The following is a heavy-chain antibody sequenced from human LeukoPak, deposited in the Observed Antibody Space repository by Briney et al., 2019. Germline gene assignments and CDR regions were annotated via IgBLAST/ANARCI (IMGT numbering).Heavy chain of an antibody. CDR3: ARDSVVVPAAKEGADY. V-gene: IGHV1-2*02. J-gene: IGHJ4*02. D-gene: IGHD2-2*01. CDR1: GYTFTGYY. Sequence: ASVKVSCKASGYTFTGYYMHWVRQAPGQGLERMGWINPNSGGTNYAQKFQGRVTMTGDTSISTAYMELSRLRSDDTAVYYCARDSVVVPAAKEGADYWGQGTLVTVSS. CDR2: INPNSGGT.